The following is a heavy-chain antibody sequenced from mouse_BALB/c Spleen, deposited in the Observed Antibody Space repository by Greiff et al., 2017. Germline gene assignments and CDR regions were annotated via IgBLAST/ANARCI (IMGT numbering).Heavy chain of an antibody. V-gene: IGHV2-9*02. Sequence: QVQLQQSGPGLVAPSQSLSITCTVSGFSLTSYGVHWVRQPPGKGLEWLGVIWAGGSTNYNSALMSRLSISKDNSKSQVFLKMNSLQTDDTAMYYCARDGNYGGYYYAMDYWGQGTSVTVSS. CDR2: IWAGGST. CDR3: ARDGNYGGYYYAMDY. D-gene: IGHD2-1*01. J-gene: IGHJ4*01. CDR1: GFSLTSYG.